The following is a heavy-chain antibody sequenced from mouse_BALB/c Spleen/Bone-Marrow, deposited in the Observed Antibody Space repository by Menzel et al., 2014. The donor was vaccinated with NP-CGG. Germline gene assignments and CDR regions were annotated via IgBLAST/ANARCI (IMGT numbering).Heavy chain of an antibody. V-gene: IGHV7-3*02. CDR1: GFTLTDYY. Sequence: EVQLVESGGGSEQPGGSLRLSCATSGFTLTDYYMSWVRQPPGKALEWLGFIRNKAKGSTTDYSASVKGRFTISRDNSQSILYLQMNTLRPEDSATYYCARDIEGNYSYWYLDIWGAATTANVSS. J-gene: IGHJ1*01. CDR3: ARDIEGNYSYWYLDI. D-gene: IGHD2-1*01. CDR2: IRNKAKGSTT.